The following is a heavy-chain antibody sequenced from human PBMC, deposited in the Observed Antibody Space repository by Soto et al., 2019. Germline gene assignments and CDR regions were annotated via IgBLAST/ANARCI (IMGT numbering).Heavy chain of an antibody. V-gene: IGHV3-23*01. Sequence: EVQLLESGGGLVQPGGSLRLSCAASGFTFSSYAMSWVRQAPGKGLEWVSAISGSGGSTYYADSVKGRFTISRDNSKNTLYLQMNSLRAEDTAVYYCAKDKKYCSSTSCYPAGWFDPWGQGTLVTVSS. D-gene: IGHD2-2*01. CDR3: AKDKKYCSSTSCYPAGWFDP. CDR1: GFTFSSYA. CDR2: ISGSGGST. J-gene: IGHJ5*02.